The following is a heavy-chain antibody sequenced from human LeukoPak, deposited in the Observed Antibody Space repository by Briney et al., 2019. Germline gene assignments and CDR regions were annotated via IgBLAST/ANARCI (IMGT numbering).Heavy chain of an antibody. Sequence: GASVKVSCKASGGTFSSYAISRVRQAPGQGLEWMGGIIPIFGTANYAQKFQGRVTITADESTSTAYMELSSLRSEDTAVYYCAREILTGYYFYDWWRHDAFDIWGQGTMVTVSS. J-gene: IGHJ3*02. CDR1: GGTFSSYA. V-gene: IGHV1-69*13. CDR3: AREILTGYYFYDWWRHDAFDI. D-gene: IGHD3-9*01. CDR2: IIPIFGTA.